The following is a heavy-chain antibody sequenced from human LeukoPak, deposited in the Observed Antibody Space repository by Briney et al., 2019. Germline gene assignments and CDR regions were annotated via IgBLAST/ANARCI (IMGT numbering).Heavy chain of an antibody. CDR1: GGPISSSSYY. CDR2: MHYSGTT. CDR3: ARHIGGCYSCGFDY. V-gene: IGHV4-39*01. Sequence: PSETLSLTCTVSGGPISSSSYYWAWIRQPPGKGLEWIGSMHYSGTTYYNSSLKSRVTKYVDTSKNQFPLMLSSVTAADTAVYYCARHIGGCYSCGFDYWGQGILVTVSS. D-gene: IGHD2-21*02. J-gene: IGHJ4*02.